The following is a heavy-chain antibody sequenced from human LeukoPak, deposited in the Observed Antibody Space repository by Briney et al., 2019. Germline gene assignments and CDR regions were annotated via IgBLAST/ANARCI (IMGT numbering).Heavy chain of an antibody. CDR3: ARDAVTMVRGVIQNYYYYYMDV. Sequence: SETLSLTCAVYGGSFSGYYWSWIRQPPGKGLEWIGEINHSGTTNYNPSLKNRITISVDTSKNQFSLKLSSVTAADTAVYYCARDAVTMVRGVIQNYYYYYMDVWGKGTTVTISS. J-gene: IGHJ6*03. CDR1: GGSFSGYY. V-gene: IGHV4-34*01. CDR2: INHSGTT. D-gene: IGHD3-10*01.